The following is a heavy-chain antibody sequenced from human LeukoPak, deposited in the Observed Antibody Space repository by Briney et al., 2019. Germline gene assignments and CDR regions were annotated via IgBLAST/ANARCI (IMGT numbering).Heavy chain of an antibody. Sequence: GGSLRLSCAASGFTFSDYYMSWIRQAPGKGLEWVSYISSSGSTIYYADSVKGRFTISRDNAKNSLYLQMNSLRAEDTAVYYCARARRRDDSSGRGWFDPWGQGTLVTVSS. CDR1: GFTFSDYY. J-gene: IGHJ5*02. D-gene: IGHD3-22*01. V-gene: IGHV3-11*01. CDR2: ISSSGSTI. CDR3: ARARRRDDSSGRGWFDP.